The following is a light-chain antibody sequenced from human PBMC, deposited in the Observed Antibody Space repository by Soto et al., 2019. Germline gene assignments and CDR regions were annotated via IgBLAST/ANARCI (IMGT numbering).Light chain of an antibody. J-gene: IGLJ2*01. CDR3: YSIDSSGDHRV. V-gene: IGLV3-10*01. Sequence: SSELTQPPSLSVSPGQTATITCSGDAVPTKYVYWYQLKSGQAPVLVINEDNKRPSGIPKRFSGSNFGTTATLTISGAQVEDEADYFCYSIDSSGDHRVFGGGTKVTVL. CDR1: AVPTKY. CDR2: EDN.